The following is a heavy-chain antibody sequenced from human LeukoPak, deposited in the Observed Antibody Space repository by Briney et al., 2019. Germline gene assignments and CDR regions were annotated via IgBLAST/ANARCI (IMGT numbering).Heavy chain of an antibody. J-gene: IGHJ5*02. CDR3: ARDSARERGLWFDP. CDR2: IIPIFGTA. CDR1: GGTFSSYA. V-gene: IGHV1-69*06. D-gene: IGHD3-16*01. Sequence: SVKVSCKASGGTFSSYAISWVRQAPGQGLEWMGGIIPIFGTANYAQKFQGKVTITADKSTSTAYMELSSLRSEDTAVYYCARDSARERGLWFDPWGQGTLVTVSS.